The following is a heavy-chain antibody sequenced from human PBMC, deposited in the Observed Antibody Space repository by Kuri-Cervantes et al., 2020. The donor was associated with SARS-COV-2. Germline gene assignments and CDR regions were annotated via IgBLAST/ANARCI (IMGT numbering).Heavy chain of an antibody. J-gene: IGHJ4*02. CDR3: ASSRGYSGYEGFDY. Sequence: ESLKISWTVSGGSISSYYWSWIRQPPGKGLEWIGYSYYSGSTNYNPSLKSRVTISVDTSKNQVSLKLSSVTAADTAVYYCASSRGYSGYEGFDYWGQGTLVTVSS. V-gene: IGHV4-59*08. CDR1: GGSISSYY. D-gene: IGHD5-12*01. CDR2: SYYSGST.